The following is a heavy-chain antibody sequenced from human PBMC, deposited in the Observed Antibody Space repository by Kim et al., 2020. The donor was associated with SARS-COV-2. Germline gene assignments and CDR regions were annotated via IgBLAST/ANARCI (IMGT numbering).Heavy chain of an antibody. CDR2: ISYDGSNK. V-gene: IGHV3-30-3*01. J-gene: IGHJ6*02. CDR3: ARALYGNYYYGMDV. D-gene: IGHD3-16*01. CDR1: GFTFSSYA. Sequence: GGSLRLSCAASGFTFSSYAMHWVRQAPGKGLEWVAVISYDGSNKYYADSVKGRFTISRDNSKNTLYLQMNSLRAEDTAVYYCARALYGNYYYGMDVWGQG.